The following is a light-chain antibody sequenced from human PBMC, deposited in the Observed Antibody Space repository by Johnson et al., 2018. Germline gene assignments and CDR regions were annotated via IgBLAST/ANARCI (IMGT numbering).Light chain of an antibody. CDR2: ENN. J-gene: IGLJ1*01. V-gene: IGLV1-51*02. CDR3: GTGDSGLSAGNV. Sequence: QSVLTQPPSVSAAPGQKVTISCSGSSSNIGNNYVSWYQQLPGTAPKLLIYENNKRPSGIPDRFSGSKSGTSATLGITGLQTGAEADYSCGTGDSGLSAGNVFGTGAKVTVL. CDR1: SSNIGNNY.